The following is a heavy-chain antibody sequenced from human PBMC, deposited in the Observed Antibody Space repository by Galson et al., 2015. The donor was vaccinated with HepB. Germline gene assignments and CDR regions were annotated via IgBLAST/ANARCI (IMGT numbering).Heavy chain of an antibody. D-gene: IGHD3-10*01. V-gene: IGHV4-59*08. J-gene: IGHJ3*02. CDR2: IYYSGST. CDR3: ARHRLLWFGERNAFDI. Sequence: ATLSLPCPVSGGSISSYYWRWLRPPPGKGLEWIGYIYYSGSTNYNPSLKSRVTISVDTSKNQFSLKLSSVTAADTAVYYCARHRLLWFGERNAFDIWGQGTMVTVSS. CDR1: GGSISSYY.